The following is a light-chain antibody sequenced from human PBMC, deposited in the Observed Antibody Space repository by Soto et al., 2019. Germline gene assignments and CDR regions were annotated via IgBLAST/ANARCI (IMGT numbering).Light chain of an antibody. J-gene: IGLJ2*01. CDR1: NIGSKS. V-gene: IGLV3-21*02. Sequence: SYELTQPPSVSVAPGQTARITCGGNNIGSKSVHWYQQKPGQAPVLVVYDDSERPSGIPERFSGSNSGNTATLTISRGEAGDEADDYCQVWDRGSDHVVFGGGTKLTVL. CDR3: QVWDRGSDHVV. CDR2: DDS.